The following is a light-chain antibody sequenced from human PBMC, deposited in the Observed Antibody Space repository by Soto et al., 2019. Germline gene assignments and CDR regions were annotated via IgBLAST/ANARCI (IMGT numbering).Light chain of an antibody. V-gene: IGKV3-20*01. Sequence: EIVLTQSPGTLSLSPGERGTLSCRASQSVDTRRFAWYQQKPGQAPRLLIYAASSRATGTHDRFSGSGSGRDFTLTISRLEPEDVAVYYCQQSVKSPWTFGQGTKVDIK. CDR2: AAS. CDR1: QSVDTRR. CDR3: QQSVKSPWT. J-gene: IGKJ1*01.